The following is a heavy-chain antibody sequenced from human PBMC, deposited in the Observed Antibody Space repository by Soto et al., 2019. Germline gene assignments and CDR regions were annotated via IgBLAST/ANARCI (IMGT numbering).Heavy chain of an antibody. CDR1: GYTFTSYD. V-gene: IGHV1-8*01. CDR2: MNPNSGNT. Sequence: GASVKVSFKASGYTFTSYDINLVRQANGQGLEWMGWMNPNSGNTGYAQKFQGRVTMTRNTSIITAYMELSSLRSEDTAVYYCATGPSEWLLAPNALDIRVQGTMVTVSS. J-gene: IGHJ3*02. D-gene: IGHD3-3*01. CDR3: ATGPSEWLLAPNALDI.